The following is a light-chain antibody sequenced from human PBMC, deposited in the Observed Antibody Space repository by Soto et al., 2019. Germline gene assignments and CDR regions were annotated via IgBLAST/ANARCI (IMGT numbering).Light chain of an antibody. CDR1: QSLIHSDGDTY. CDR3: VQGTHWPWT. V-gene: IGKV2-30*02. Sequence: DVVMTQSPLSLPVTLGQPASISCRSSQSLIHSDGDTYLNWFQQRPGQSPRRLIYKVSDRDSGVPDRFTGRGSGTDFTLKISGVEAEDVGVYYCVQGTHWPWTFGRRTDVE. CDR2: KVS. J-gene: IGKJ1*01.